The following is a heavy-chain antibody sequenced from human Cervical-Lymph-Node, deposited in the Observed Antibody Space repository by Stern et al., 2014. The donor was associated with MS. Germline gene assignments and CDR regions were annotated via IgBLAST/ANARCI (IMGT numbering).Heavy chain of an antibody. CDR1: GFTFRRYA. D-gene: IGHD4-17*01. CDR2: LSYDVSNK. J-gene: IGHJ6*02. V-gene: IGHV3-30*01. CDR3: ARDRLDGDYVYYYGLDV. Sequence: QVQLVASGGGVVRPGRPLRLSCATSGFTFRRYAVLWVRQAPAKGLAGVAALSYDVSNKFYGDSVKGRFTISRDNSKNTLFLQMNNLRPEDSGVYHCARDRLDGDYVYYYGLDVWGQGTTVTVSS.